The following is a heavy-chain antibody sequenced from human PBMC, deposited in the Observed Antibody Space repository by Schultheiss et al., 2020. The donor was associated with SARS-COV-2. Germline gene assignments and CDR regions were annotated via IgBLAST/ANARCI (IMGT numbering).Heavy chain of an antibody. V-gene: IGHV3-33*01. D-gene: IGHD5-24*01. J-gene: IGHJ6*02. CDR1: GFTFSSYG. CDR2: IWYDGSNK. CDR3: ARDRDGFYYYYGMDV. Sequence: GGSLRLSCAASGFTFSSYGMHWVRQAPGKGLEWVAVIWYDGSNKYYADSVKGRFTISRDNSKNTLYLQMNSLRAEDTAMYYCARDRDGFYYYYGMDVWGQGTTVTVSS.